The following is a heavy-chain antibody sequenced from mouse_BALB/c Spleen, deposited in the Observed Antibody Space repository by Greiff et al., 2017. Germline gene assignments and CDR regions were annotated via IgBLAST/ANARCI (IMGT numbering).Heavy chain of an antibody. CDR2: INSNGGST. Sequence: EVMLVESGGGLVQPGGSLKLSCAASGFTFSSYGMSWVRQTPDKRLELVATINSNGGSTYYPDSVKGRFTISRDNAKNTLYLQMSSLKSEDTAMYYCARDQDSSGYSAWFAYWGQGTLVTVSA. J-gene: IGHJ3*01. D-gene: IGHD3-2*01. CDR1: GFTFSSYG. V-gene: IGHV5-6-3*01. CDR3: ARDQDSSGYSAWFAY.